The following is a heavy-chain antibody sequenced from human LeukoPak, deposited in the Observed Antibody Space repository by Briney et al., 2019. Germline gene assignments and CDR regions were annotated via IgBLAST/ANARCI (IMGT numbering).Heavy chain of an antibody. J-gene: IGHJ4*02. CDR1: GGSFSGYY. D-gene: IGHD5-12*01. CDR3: ARGNIVATPYYFDY. Sequence: SETLSLTCAVYGGSFSGYYWSWIRQPPGKGLEWIGEINHSGSTNYNPSLKSRVTISVDTSKNQFSLKLSSVTAPDTAVYYCARGNIVATPYYFDYWGQGTLVTVSS. V-gene: IGHV4-34*01. CDR2: INHSGST.